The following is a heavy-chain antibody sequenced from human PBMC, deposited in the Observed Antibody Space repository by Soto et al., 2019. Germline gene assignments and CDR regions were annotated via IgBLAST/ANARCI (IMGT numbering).Heavy chain of an antibody. J-gene: IGHJ6*02. CDR2: VYKTGET. V-gene: IGHV4-61*01. CDR1: GGYVRNGMKY. D-gene: IGHD6-6*01. CDR3: MKAHESGDFLVMSF. Sequence: PSELLPHPCTVSGGYVRNGMKYRGRIRKSPVKALEFIGYVYKTGETLLNSSLKSRVTLSMETSKNQFSLTLSSVTAADTAVYFCMKAHESGDFLVMSFLGPGTTVTVSS.